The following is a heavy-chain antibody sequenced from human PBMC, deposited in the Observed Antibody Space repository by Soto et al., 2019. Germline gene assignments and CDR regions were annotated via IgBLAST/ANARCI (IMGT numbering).Heavy chain of an antibody. J-gene: IGHJ6*02. Sequence: GASVKVSCKASGGTFSSYAISWVRQAPGQGLEWMGGIIPIFGTANYAQKFQGRVTITADESTSTAYMELSSLRSEDTAVYYCARDKVVVAATPGYYYYGMDVWGQGTTVTVSS. CDR2: IIPIFGTA. CDR1: GGTFSSYA. D-gene: IGHD2-15*01. V-gene: IGHV1-69*13. CDR3: ARDKVVVAATPGYYYYGMDV.